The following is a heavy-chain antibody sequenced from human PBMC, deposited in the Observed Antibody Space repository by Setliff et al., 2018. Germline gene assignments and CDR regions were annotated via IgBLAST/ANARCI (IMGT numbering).Heavy chain of an antibody. CDR2: VDRSGNT. V-gene: IGHV4-39*01. CDR1: GDSISRSTYY. J-gene: IGHJ4*02. CDR3: ARRDSTGYYGYSFDF. D-gene: IGHD3-22*01. Sequence: SETLSLTCTLSGDSISRSTYYWGWIRQSPGKGLEWIGTVDRSGNTFHNPSLKSRVTISVAASKNQFSLKLTSVSAADTAVYYCARRDSTGYYGYSFDFWGQGTLVTVSS.